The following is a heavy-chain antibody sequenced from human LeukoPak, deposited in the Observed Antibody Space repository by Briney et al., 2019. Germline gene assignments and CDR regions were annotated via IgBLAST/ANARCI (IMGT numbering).Heavy chain of an antibody. D-gene: IGHD6-6*01. CDR1: GGSISSYY. Sequence: SETLSLTCTVSGGSISSYYWSWIPQPPGKGLEWIGYIYYSGSTNYNPSLKSRVTISVDTSKNQFSLKLSSVTAADTAVYYCASSIALYWYFDLWGRGTLVTVSS. CDR2: IYYSGST. CDR3: ASSIALYWYFDL. J-gene: IGHJ2*01. V-gene: IGHV4-59*08.